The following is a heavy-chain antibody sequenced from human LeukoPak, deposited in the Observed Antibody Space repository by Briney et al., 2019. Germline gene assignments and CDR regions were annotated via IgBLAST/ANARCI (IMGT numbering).Heavy chain of an antibody. D-gene: IGHD1-26*01. V-gene: IGHV3-23*01. CDR1: GFTFSSYA. Sequence: SGGSLRLPCAASGFTFSSYAMSWVRQAPGKGLEWVSAISGSGGSTYYADSVKGRFTISRDNSKNTLYLQMNSLRAEDTAVYYCANYQARVGASFYFDYWGQGTLVTVSS. CDR2: ISGSGGST. J-gene: IGHJ4*02. CDR3: ANYQARVGASFYFDY.